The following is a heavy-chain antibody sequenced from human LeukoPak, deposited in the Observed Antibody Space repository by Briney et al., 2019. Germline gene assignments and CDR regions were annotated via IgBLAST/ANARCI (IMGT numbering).Heavy chain of an antibody. J-gene: IGHJ6*01. V-gene: IGHV3-23*01. Sequence: GGSLRLSCAASGFXFSTYAMSXVXXAXXXXLEXVSSISAGGGTRYYSHSVKGRLNGPRDNPKSTVYVQTNSLRDERTALYYCARGPYYGSGRQFSYYGMEVWGQGTTVTVSS. CDR2: ISAGGGTR. D-gene: IGHD3-10*01. CDR3: ARGPYYGSGRQFSYYGMEV. CDR1: GFXFSTYA.